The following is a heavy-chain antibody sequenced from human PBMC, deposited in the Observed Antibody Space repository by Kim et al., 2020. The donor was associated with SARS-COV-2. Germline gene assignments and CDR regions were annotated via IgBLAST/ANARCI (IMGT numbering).Heavy chain of an antibody. CDR3: AKLTRGYSADY. Sequence: SLRLSCAASGFTFDDYAMHWVRQAPGKGLEWVSGISWNSGSIGYADSVKGRFTISRDNAKNSLYLQMNSLRAEDTALYYCAKLTRGYSADYWGQGTLVTVSS. CDR1: GFTFDDYA. V-gene: IGHV3-9*01. J-gene: IGHJ4*02. CDR2: ISWNSGSI. D-gene: IGHD3-22*01.